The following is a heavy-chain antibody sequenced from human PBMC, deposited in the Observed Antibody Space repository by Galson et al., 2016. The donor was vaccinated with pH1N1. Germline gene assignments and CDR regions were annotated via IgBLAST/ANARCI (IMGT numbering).Heavy chain of an antibody. CDR1: GGSISGDGNY. V-gene: IGHV4-31*03. Sequence: TLSLTCTVSGGSISGDGNYWSWVRQVPGKGLEWIGYVHYSGNTNYNPSLKSRVFISVDTSMNQFYLRLSSVTAADTAVYYCARDHGEVHGENFYYYGMDVWGQGTTVTVSS. J-gene: IGHJ6*02. D-gene: IGHD4-17*01. CDR2: VHYSGNT. CDR3: ARDHGEVHGENFYYYGMDV.